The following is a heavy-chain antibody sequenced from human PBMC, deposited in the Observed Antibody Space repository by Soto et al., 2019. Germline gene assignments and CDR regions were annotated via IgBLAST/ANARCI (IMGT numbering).Heavy chain of an antibody. CDR3: VKDGTVDGYVGAFDI. Sequence: PWGSLGICCASSVFTFDGHTLPWVRQAPGKGLEWVSLISWDGGSAYYADSVKGRFTISRDNIKDSLYLQMNSLRTDDTALYYCVKDGTVDGYVGAFDIWGQGTMVTVSS. J-gene: IGHJ3*02. CDR2: ISWDGGSA. D-gene: IGHD5-18*01. CDR1: VFTFDGHT. V-gene: IGHV3-43*01.